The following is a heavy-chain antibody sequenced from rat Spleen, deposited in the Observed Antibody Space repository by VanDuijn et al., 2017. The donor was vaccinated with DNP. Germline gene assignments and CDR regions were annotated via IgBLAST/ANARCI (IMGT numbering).Heavy chain of an antibody. CDR1: GFTFSNYG. CDR2: ISFDGTGT. Sequence: EVQLVESGGGLVQPGRSLKLSCAASGFTFSNYGMTWVRQAPKKSLEWVATISFDGTGTYYRDSVKGRFTISRDNAKSTLYLQMDSLRSEDTATYYCARGLHYFDYWGPGVMVTVSS. V-gene: IGHV5-29*01. CDR3: ARGLHYFDY. J-gene: IGHJ2*01.